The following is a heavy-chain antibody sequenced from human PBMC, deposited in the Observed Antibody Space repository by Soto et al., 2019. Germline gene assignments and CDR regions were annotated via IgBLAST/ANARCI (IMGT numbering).Heavy chain of an antibody. V-gene: IGHV4-31*03. CDR1: GGSISSGGYY. CDR2: IYYSGST. CDR3: ASLQRRPFGVVIMNAFDI. J-gene: IGHJ3*02. Sequence: PSETLSLTCTVSGGSISSGGYYWSWIRQHPGKGLEWIGYIYYSGSTYYNPSLKSRVTISVDTSKNQFSLKLSSVTAADTAVYYCASLQRRPFGVVIMNAFDIWGQGTMVTVSS. D-gene: IGHD3-3*01.